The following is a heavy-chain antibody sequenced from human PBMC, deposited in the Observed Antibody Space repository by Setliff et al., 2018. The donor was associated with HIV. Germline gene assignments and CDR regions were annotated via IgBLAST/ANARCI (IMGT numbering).Heavy chain of an antibody. D-gene: IGHD2-2*01. CDR1: GDSISRRIDY. J-gene: IGHJ4*02. CDR2: FYYSGSS. CDR3: AKLLPAADMAREIHS. Sequence: PSETLSLTCTLSGDSISRRIDYWGWIRQPPGKGLEGIGNFYYSGSSHYNPSLKSRVTISVDTTKNQFSLKLISVSAADTAVYYCAKLLPAADMAREIHSWGQGTLVTVSS. V-gene: IGHV4-39*01.